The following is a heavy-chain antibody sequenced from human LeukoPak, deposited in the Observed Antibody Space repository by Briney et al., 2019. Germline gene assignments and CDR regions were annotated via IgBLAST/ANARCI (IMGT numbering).Heavy chain of an antibody. J-gene: IGHJ4*02. CDR3: ARSAYCGADCYYYFDY. CDR1: GGSISSGGYS. Sequence: SETLSLTCAVSGGSISSGGYSWSWIRQPPGKGLEWIGYIYYSGSTYYNPSLKSRVTISIDTSKSQFALKLNSVTTADTAVYYCARSAYCGADCYYYFDYWGQGTLVTVSS. D-gene: IGHD2-21*02. V-gene: IGHV4-30-4*07. CDR2: IYYSGST.